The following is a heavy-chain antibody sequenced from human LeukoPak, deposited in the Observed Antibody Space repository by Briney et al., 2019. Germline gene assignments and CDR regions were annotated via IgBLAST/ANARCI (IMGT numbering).Heavy chain of an antibody. V-gene: IGHV4-59*12. CDR2: IYHSGST. Sequence: SETLSLTCTVSGGSTSSYYWSWIRQPPGKGLEWIGYIYHSGSTYYNPSLKSRVTISVDRSKNQFSLKLSSVTAADTAVYYCARGRLWARRGKDDYVDYWGQGTLVTVSS. CDR3: ARGRLWARRGKDDYVDY. J-gene: IGHJ4*02. D-gene: IGHD5-24*01. CDR1: GGSTSSYY.